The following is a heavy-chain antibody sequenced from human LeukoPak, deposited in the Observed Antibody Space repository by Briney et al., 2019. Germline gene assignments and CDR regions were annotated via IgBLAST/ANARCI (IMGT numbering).Heavy chain of an antibody. V-gene: IGHV3-30*04. CDR2: ISYDGSNK. CDR3: ARDFYFDSSPSN. D-gene: IGHD6-6*01. J-gene: IGHJ4*02. CDR1: GFTFSSYA. Sequence: PGGSLRLSCAASGFTFSSYAMHWVRQAPGKGLEWVAIISYDGSNKYYADSVKGRFTISRDNFKNTLYLQMNSLRTEDTAVYYCARDFYFDSSPSNWGQGTLVTVSS.